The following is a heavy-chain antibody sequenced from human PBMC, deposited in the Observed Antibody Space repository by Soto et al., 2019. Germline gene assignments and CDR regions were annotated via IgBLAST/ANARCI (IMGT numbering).Heavy chain of an antibody. D-gene: IGHD1-7*01. CDR1: GFTFSSYA. J-gene: IGHJ6*02. CDR3: ASAPGITGTTGEYYSYYGMDV. CDR2: ISYDGSNK. Sequence: QVQLVESGGGVVQPGRSLRLSCAASGFTFSSYAMHWVRQAPGKGLEWVAVISYDGSNKYYADSVKGRFTISRDTSKNAPNLQMNSLKAEYTAVYYCASAPGITGTTGEYYSYYGMDVWSQGTKVTVAS. V-gene: IGHV3-30-3*01.